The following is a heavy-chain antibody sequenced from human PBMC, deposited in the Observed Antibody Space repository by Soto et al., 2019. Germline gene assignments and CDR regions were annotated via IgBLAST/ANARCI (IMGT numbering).Heavy chain of an antibody. Sequence: GVYPGLSCEVAGVSFNLDDMSWVRQAPGKGLEWIAYISASGYTENYSDSVKGRFSISRDNARNSLFLQINSRRAEDTAVYYCARDRRTSSYYFPGAFDIWGQGTVVTVS. CDR2: ISASGYTE. J-gene: IGHJ3*02. CDR3: ARDRRTSSYYFPGAFDI. V-gene: IGHV3-48*03. CDR1: GVSFNLDD. D-gene: IGHD4-4*01.